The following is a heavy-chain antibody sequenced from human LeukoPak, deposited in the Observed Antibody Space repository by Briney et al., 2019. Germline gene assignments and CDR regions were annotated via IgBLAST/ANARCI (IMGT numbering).Heavy chain of an antibody. CDR1: GFTFSDYY. J-gene: IGHJ5*02. Sequence: PGRSLRLSCAASGFTFSDYYMSWIRQAPGKGLEWVSYMGSTGRTIYYADSVKGRLTISRDNAKNSLYLQMNSLRAEDTAVYYCASTNSYGYRAPGWFDPWGQGTLVTVSS. CDR2: MGSTGRTI. V-gene: IGHV3-11*01. CDR3: ASTNSYGYRAPGWFDP. D-gene: IGHD5-18*01.